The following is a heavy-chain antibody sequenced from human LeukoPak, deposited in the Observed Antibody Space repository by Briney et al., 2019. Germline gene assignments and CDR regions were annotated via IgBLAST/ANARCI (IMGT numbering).Heavy chain of an antibody. CDR3: AREDYDFWSGYYSASVDY. D-gene: IGHD3-3*01. Sequence: ASVKVSCKASGYTFTGYYMHWVRQAPGQGLEWMGRINPNSGGTNYAQKFQGRVTMTRDTSISTAYMELSRLRSDDTAVYYCAREDYDFWSGYYSASVDYWGQGTLVTVSS. CDR2: INPNSGGT. CDR1: GYTFTGYY. J-gene: IGHJ4*02. V-gene: IGHV1-2*06.